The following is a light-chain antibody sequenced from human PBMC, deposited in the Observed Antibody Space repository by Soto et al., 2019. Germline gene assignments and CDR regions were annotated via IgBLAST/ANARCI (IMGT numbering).Light chain of an antibody. CDR3: SAWDDSLNGRV. V-gene: IGLV1-44*01. Sequence: QSVLTQPPSASGTPGQRVTISCSGRSSNIGSNTVNWYQHLPGAAPKLLMYNYDQRPSGVPDRFSGSRSGTSASLPISGLQSEDEADYYCSAWDDSLNGRVFGGGTKLTVL. CDR1: SSNIGSNT. CDR2: NYD. J-gene: IGLJ3*02.